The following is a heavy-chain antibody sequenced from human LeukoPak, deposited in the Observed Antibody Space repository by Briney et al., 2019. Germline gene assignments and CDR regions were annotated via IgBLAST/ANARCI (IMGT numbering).Heavy chain of an antibody. Sequence: GALPLYCAAPGLMFHYHTMQWVRPATGKGREWVSLISWEGSTTYYTESVKDRFTISRDTSKNSLSLQMNSLRPEDTALYYWAKARSSSWSYLESWGQGTLVTVSS. CDR2: ISWEGSTT. J-gene: IGHJ1*01. D-gene: IGHD6-13*01. V-gene: IGHV3-43*01. CDR1: GLMFHYHT. CDR3: AKARSSSWSYLES.